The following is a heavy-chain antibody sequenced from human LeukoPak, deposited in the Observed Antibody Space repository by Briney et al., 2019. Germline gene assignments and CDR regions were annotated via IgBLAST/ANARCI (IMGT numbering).Heavy chain of an antibody. J-gene: IGHJ4*02. CDR3: AREGARSIDY. D-gene: IGHD4/OR15-4a*01. V-gene: IGHV4-30-2*01. CDR2: IYHSGRT. Sequence: SETLSLTCTVSGGSISSGGYYWSWIRQPPGKGLEWIGYIYHSGRTYYNPSLKSRLTISVDTSMNQFSLKLSSVTAADTAVYYCAREGARSIDYWGQGTLVTVSS. CDR1: GGSISSGGYY.